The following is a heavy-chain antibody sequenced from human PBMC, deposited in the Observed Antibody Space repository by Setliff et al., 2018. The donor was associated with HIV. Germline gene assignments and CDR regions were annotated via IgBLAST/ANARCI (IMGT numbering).Heavy chain of an antibody. CDR1: GGSFSGYY. CDR2: INHSGST. J-gene: IGHJ4*02. V-gene: IGHV4-34*01. D-gene: IGHD5-18*01. Sequence: LSLTCAVYGGSFSGYYWSWIRQPPGKGLERIGEINHSGSTNYNPSLKSRVTISVDTSKNQFSLKLSSVTAADTAVYYCAREPRGYSYGALYFDYWGQGTLVTVSS. CDR3: AREPRGYSYGALYFDY.